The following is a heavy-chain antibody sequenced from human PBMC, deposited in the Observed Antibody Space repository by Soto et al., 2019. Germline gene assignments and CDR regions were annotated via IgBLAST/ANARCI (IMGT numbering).Heavy chain of an antibody. CDR1: GYTFTSYG. J-gene: IGHJ3*02. CDR2: ISAYNGNT. Sequence: ASVKVSCKASGYTFTSYGISWVRQAPGQGLEWMGWISAYNGNTNYAQKLQGRVTMTTDTSTSTAYMELRSLRSDDTAVYYCARPSHHVSAPGCATDIWGQGTMVTVSS. D-gene: IGHD2-15*01. V-gene: IGHV1-18*01. CDR3: ARPSHHVSAPGCATDI.